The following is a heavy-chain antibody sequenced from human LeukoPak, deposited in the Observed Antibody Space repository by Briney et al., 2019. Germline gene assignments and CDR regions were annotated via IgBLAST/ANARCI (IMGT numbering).Heavy chain of an antibody. CDR3: ARGTRGRLFDY. Sequence: GGSLRLSCAASGFTFSSYDMHWVRQATGKGLEWVSAIGTAGDTYYPGSVKGRFTISRENAKNSLYLQMNSLRAGDTAVYYCARGTRGRLFDYWGQGTLVTVSS. CDR2: IGTAGDT. D-gene: IGHD2-8*01. J-gene: IGHJ4*02. CDR1: GFTFSSYD. V-gene: IGHV3-13*01.